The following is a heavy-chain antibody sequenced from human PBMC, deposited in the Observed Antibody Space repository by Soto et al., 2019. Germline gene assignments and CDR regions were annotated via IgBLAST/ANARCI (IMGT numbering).Heavy chain of an antibody. CDR3: ARRKVVVAATILHYYYGMDV. CDR2: INAGNGNT. CDR1: GYTFTSYA. V-gene: IGHV1-3*01. Sequence: ASVKVSCKASGYTFTSYAMHWVRQAPGQRLEWMGWINAGNGNTKYSQKFQGRVTITRDTSASTAYMELSSLRSEDTAVYYCARRKVVVAATILHYYYGMDVWGQGNTVPVSS. D-gene: IGHD2-15*01. J-gene: IGHJ6*02.